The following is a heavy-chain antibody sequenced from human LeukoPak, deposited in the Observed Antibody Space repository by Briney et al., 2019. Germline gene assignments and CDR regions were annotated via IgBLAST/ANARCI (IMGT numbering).Heavy chain of an antibody. CDR2: ISGSGGST. Sequence: GGSLRLSCAASGFTFSNAWMSWVRQAPGKGLEWVSAISGSGGSTYYADSVKGRFTISRDNSKNTLYLQMNSLRAEDTAVYYCAKDGLPAYDYVWGSSQNYFDYWGQGTLVTVSS. CDR1: GFTFSNAW. J-gene: IGHJ4*02. CDR3: AKDGLPAYDYVWGSSQNYFDY. V-gene: IGHV3-23*01. D-gene: IGHD3-16*01.